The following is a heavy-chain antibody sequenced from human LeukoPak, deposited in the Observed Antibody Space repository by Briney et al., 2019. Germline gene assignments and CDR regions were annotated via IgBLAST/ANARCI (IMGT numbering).Heavy chain of an antibody. CDR3: AKGYSSSLYYY. CDR1: GGSISSYY. J-gene: IGHJ4*02. Sequence: SETLSLTCTVSGGSISSYYWSWIRQPAGKGLEWIGRIYTSGSTNYNPSLKSRVTMSVDASKNQFSLKLSSVTAADTAVYYCAKGYSSSLYYYWGQGTLVTVSS. CDR2: IYTSGST. D-gene: IGHD6-6*01. V-gene: IGHV4-4*07.